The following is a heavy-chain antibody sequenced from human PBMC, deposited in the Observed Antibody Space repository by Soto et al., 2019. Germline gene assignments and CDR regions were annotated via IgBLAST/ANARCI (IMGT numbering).Heavy chain of an antibody. D-gene: IGHD1-26*01. CDR2: IYHSGST. CDR3: ARVDGSQKGAFDI. CDR1: GYSISSGYY. Sequence: SSETLSLTCAVSGYSISSGYYWGWIRQPPGKGLEWIGSIYHSGSTYYNPSLKSRVTIPVDTSKNQFSLKLSSVTAADTAVYYCARVDGSQKGAFDIWGQGTMVTVSS. J-gene: IGHJ3*02. V-gene: IGHV4-38-2*01.